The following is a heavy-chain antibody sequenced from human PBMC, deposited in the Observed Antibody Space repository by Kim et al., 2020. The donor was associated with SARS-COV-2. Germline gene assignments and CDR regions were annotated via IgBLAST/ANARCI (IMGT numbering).Heavy chain of an antibody. J-gene: IGHJ4*02. CDR2: ISSSSSYI. CDR1: GFTFSSYS. CDR3: ARNVLLWFGELFGHYYFDY. D-gene: IGHD3-10*01. V-gene: IGHV3-21*01. Sequence: GGSLRLSCAASGFTFSSYSMNWVRQAPGKGLEWVSSISSSSSYIYYADSVKGRFTISRDNAKNSLYLQMNSLRAEDTAVYYCARNVLLWFGELFGHYYFDYWGQGTLVTVSS.